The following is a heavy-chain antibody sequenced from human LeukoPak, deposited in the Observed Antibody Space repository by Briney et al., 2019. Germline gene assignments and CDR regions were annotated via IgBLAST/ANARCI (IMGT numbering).Heavy chain of an antibody. CDR3: ARGVSYYDSSGYYNEYFQH. J-gene: IGHJ1*01. CDR1: GGSISSYY. Sequence: SETLSLTCTVSGGSISSYYWSWIRHPPGKGLDWMGYIYYSGSPNYNPSLKSRVTISVDTSKNQFSLKLSSVAAADTAVYYCARGVSYYDSSGYYNEYFQHWGQGTLVTVSS. CDR2: IYYSGSP. D-gene: IGHD3-22*01. V-gene: IGHV4-59*08.